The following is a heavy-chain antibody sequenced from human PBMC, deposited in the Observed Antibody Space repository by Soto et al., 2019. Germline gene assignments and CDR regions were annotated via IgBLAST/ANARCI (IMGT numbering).Heavy chain of an antibody. CDR3: AHNRFWSGSQDGYDP. CDR2: IYWNDDE. J-gene: IGHJ5*02. Sequence: QITLKESGPTVVKPTQTLTLTCTISGFSLNAGGVGVGWVRQTPGKALEWLAFIYWNDDERYSPSLKSRLTITKDTYKHQVVLTMTHRDPVDTGTHYCAHNRFWSGSQDGYDPWGQGTRVTVSP. CDR1: GFSLNAGGVG. D-gene: IGHD3-3*01. V-gene: IGHV2-5*01.